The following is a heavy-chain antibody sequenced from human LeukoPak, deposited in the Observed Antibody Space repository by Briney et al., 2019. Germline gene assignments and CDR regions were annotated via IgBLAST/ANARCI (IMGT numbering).Heavy chain of an antibody. D-gene: IGHD3-22*01. J-gene: IGHJ4*02. CDR3: ARGLGSFGSSGTKGYYFDY. CDR2: INHSGST. V-gene: IGHV4-34*01. CDR1: GGSFSGYY. Sequence: SETLSLTCAVYGGSFSGYYWSWIRQPPGKGLEWIGEINHSGSTNYNPSLKSRVTISVDTSKNQFSLKLSSVTAADTAVYYCARGLGSFGSSGTKGYYFDYWGQGTLVTVSS.